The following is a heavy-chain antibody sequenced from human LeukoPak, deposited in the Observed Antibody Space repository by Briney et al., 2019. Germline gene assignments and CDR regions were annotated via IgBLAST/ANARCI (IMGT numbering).Heavy chain of an antibody. D-gene: IGHD1-26*01. CDR3: ARLSPSGSYDY. J-gene: IGHJ4*02. CDR1: GGSFSGYY. CDR2: INHSGST. V-gene: IGHV4-34*01. Sequence: PSETLSLTCAAYGGSFSGYYWSWIRHPPGKGLEWIGEINHSGSTNYNPSLKSRVTISVDTSKNQFSLKLSSVTAADTAVYYCARLSPSGSYDYWGQGTLVTVSS.